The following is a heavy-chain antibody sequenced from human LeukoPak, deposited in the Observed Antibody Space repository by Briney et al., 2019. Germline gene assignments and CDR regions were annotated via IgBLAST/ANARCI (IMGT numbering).Heavy chain of an antibody. CDR2: ISSSASTI. CDR3: AGGVPTTL. D-gene: IGHD1-26*01. J-gene: IGHJ4*02. Sequence: PGGSLRLSCAASGFSFSSYDMNWVRQVPGKGLEWVSYISSSASTIYYADSVKGRFAISRDSAKNSLYLQMNSLRAEDTAVYYCAGGVPTTLWGQGTLVTVSS. V-gene: IGHV3-48*03. CDR1: GFSFSSYD.